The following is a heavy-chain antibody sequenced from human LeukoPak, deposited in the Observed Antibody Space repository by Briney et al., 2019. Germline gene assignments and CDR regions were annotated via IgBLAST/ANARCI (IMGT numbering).Heavy chain of an antibody. CDR2: ISYKGST. D-gene: IGHD5-24*01. J-gene: IGHJ4*02. CDR1: AASISSYY. V-gene: IGHV4-59*01. CDR3: ATLDVTPGTNGYNFAY. Sequence: SETLSLTCTVSAASISSYYSSWIRQPPGKGRGWIGYISYKGSTNYNPSLKSRVTISVDKSKNPFSLTLSSVTAEDTAVYYCATLDVTPGTNGYNFAYWGQGTLVTVSS.